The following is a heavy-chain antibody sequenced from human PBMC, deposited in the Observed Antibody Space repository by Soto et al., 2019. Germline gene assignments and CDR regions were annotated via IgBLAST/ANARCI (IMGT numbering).Heavy chain of an antibody. CDR3: ARSLMNPAMVTFYYFDY. V-gene: IGHV1-3*01. J-gene: IGHJ4*02. CDR1: GYTFTTYA. Sequence: QVRLVQSGAEVKKPGASVKVSCKASGYTFTTYAMHWVRQAPGQRLEWMGWINAANGNTKYSQQFQGRVTITRDTSASTAYMELSSLSSEDTAVYTCARSLMNPAMVTFYYFDYWGQGTLVTVSS. D-gene: IGHD5-18*01. CDR2: INAANGNT.